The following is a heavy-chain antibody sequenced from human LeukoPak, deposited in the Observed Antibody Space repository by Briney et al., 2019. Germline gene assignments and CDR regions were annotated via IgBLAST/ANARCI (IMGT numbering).Heavy chain of an antibody. D-gene: IGHD6-13*01. CDR1: GFTFSSSG. CDR2: ISYDGSNK. CDR3: AKEGIAAACWD. J-gene: IGHJ4*02. V-gene: IGHV3-30*18. Sequence: GGSLRLSCAASGFTFSSSGMHWVRQAPGKGLEWVAVISYDGSNKYYADSVKGRFTISRDNSKDTLYLQMNTLKPEDTAVYYCAKEGIAAACWDWGQGTLVTVSS.